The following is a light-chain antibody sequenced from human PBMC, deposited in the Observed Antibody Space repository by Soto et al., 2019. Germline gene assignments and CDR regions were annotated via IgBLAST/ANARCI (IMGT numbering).Light chain of an antibody. CDR2: DVS. CDR1: SSDVGGYDF. CDR3: CSYAGTYTLV. V-gene: IGLV2-11*01. J-gene: IGLJ3*02. Sequence: QSVLTQPRSVSGSPGQSVTISCTGSSSDVGGYDFVSWYQQHPGKAPKLMISDVSERPSGVPDRFSGSKSANTASLTISGLQAEDEADDYCCSYAGTYTLVFGGGTKVTVL.